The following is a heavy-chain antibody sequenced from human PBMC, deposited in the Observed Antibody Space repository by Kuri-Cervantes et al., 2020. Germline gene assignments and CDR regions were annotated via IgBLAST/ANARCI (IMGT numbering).Heavy chain of an antibody. CDR3: ARDLYPSIPVAGL. D-gene: IGHD6-19*01. Sequence: GSLRLSCTVSGGSVSSGSYYWSWIRQPPGKGLEWIGYIYYSGSTNYNPSLKSRVTISVDTSKNQFSLKLSSVTAADTAVYFCARDLYPSIPVAGLWGQGTLVTVSS. V-gene: IGHV4-61*01. CDR2: IYYSGST. J-gene: IGHJ4*02. CDR1: GGSVSSGSYY.